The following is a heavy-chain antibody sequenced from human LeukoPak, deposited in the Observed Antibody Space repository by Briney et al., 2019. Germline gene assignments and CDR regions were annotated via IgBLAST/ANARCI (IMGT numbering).Heavy chain of an antibody. CDR3: IRGGPSTWS. J-gene: IGHJ5*02. CDR2: INDDGSDT. CDR1: GFTFKPYW. D-gene: IGHD2-15*01. V-gene: IGHV3-74*01. Sequence: GGSLRLSCAASGFTFKPYWMHWVRQVPGKAPVWVSRINDDGSDTRYADSVKGRFTISRDDATNMVFLQMNSLRPEDTAIYYCIRGGPSTWSWGQGTLVTVSS.